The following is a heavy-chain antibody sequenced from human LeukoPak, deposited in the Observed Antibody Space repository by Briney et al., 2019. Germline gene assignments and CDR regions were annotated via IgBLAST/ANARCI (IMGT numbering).Heavy chain of an antibody. CDR2: IYYSGRT. J-gene: IGHJ5*02. CDR3: ARDGVTMWFDP. Sequence: SETLSLTCTVSGGSISSGDYCWSWIRQPPGKGLERIGYIYYSGRTYYNPCLKSRFTISVDKSNNQFSLKLSPVTPGATAVYYCARDGVTMWFDPWREGTLVSVSS. D-gene: IGHD4-17*01. V-gene: IGHV4-30-4*01. CDR1: GGSISSGDYC.